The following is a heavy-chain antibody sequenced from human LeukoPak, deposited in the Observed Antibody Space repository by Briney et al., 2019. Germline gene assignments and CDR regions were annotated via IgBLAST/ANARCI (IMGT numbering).Heavy chain of an antibody. Sequence: PGGSLRLSCAASGFTFSSYAMHWVRQAPGKGLEWVAVISYDGINKYYADSVKGRFTLSRDNSKNTLSLQMNSLRTEDTAVYYCAREERFLQWPYYNGMDVWGQGTTVTVSS. J-gene: IGHJ6*02. V-gene: IGHV3-30-3*01. CDR2: ISYDGINK. CDR1: GFTFSSYA. D-gene: IGHD3-3*01. CDR3: AREERFLQWPYYNGMDV.